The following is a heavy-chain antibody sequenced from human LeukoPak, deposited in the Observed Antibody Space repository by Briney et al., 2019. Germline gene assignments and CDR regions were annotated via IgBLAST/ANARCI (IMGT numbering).Heavy chain of an antibody. D-gene: IGHD6-13*01. CDR2: ISDSGGST. V-gene: IGHV3-23*01. CDR1: GFTFSSYA. CDR3: ARARRHSSSWPYYFDY. J-gene: IGHJ4*02. Sequence: PGGSLRLSCAASGFTFSSYAMSWVRQAPGKGLEWVSGISDSGGSTYYAGSVKGRFTISRDNSKNTLCLQMNSLRAEDTAVYYCARARRHSSSWPYYFDYWGQGTLVTVSS.